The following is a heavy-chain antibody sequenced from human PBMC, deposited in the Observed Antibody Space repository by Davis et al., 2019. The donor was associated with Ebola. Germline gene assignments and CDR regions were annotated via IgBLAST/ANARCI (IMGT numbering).Heavy chain of an antibody. D-gene: IGHD3-22*01. J-gene: IGHJ4*02. Sequence: GGSLRLSCAASGFTFSSYSMNWVRQAPGKGLEWVAVISYDGSNKYYADSVKGRFTISRDNSKNTLYLQMNSLRAEDTAVYYCARVSRYYLEGVDYWGQGTLVTVSS. CDR2: ISYDGSNK. V-gene: IGHV3-30*03. CDR1: GFTFSSYS. CDR3: ARVSRYYLEGVDY.